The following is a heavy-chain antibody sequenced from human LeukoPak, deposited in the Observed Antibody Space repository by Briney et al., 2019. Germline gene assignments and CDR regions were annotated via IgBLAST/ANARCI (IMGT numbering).Heavy chain of an antibody. CDR3: AKDRYCSSTNCPYDY. V-gene: IGHV3-23*01. CDR1: GFTSSDYT. Sequence: GGSLRLSCAASGFTSSDYTMNWVRQAPGKGLEWVSGISVSDDSAYYADSVKGRFTMSRDNSNNMLYLQMNSLRAEDTAVYYCAKDRYCSSTNCPYDYWGQGTLVTVSS. D-gene: IGHD2-2*01. CDR2: ISVSDDSA. J-gene: IGHJ4*02.